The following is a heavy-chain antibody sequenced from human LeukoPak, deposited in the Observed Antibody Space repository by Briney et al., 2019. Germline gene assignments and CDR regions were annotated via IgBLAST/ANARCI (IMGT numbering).Heavy chain of an antibody. CDR3: AREPGPRWGFDP. D-gene: IGHD1-26*01. CDR1: GYTFTGYY. CDR2: INPNSGGT. V-gene: IGHV1-2*02. J-gene: IGHJ5*02. Sequence: ASVKVSCKASGYTFTGYYMHWVRQAPGQGPEWMGWINPNSGGTNYAQKFQGRVTMTRDTSISTAYMELSRLRSDDTAVYYCAREPGPRWGFDPWGQGTLVTVSS.